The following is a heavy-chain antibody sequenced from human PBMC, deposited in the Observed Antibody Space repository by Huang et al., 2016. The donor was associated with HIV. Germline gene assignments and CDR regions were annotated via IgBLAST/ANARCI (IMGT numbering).Heavy chain of an antibody. Sequence: QLQLQGSGPGLVKPSETLSLTCTVSGGSITSSSYYWGWIRQPPGKGLEWVGSIYYGGTTDYNPSLKSGVTVAVDTSKNQFSLKLSSVTAADTAVYYCARHFSYYDSSGYTPWDAFDIWGQGTMVTVSS. CDR1: GGSITSSSYY. J-gene: IGHJ3*02. CDR3: ARHFSYYDSSGYTPWDAFDI. CDR2: IYYGGTT. V-gene: IGHV4-39*01. D-gene: IGHD3-22*01.